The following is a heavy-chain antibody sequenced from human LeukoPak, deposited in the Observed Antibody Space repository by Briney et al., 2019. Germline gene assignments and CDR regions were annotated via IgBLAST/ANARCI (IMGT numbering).Heavy chain of an antibody. J-gene: IGHJ3*02. CDR1: GYTFTSYG. CDR3: ARENSERGAFDI. Sequence: ASVKVSCKASGYTFTSYGISWVRQAPGQGLEWMGWISAYNGNTNYAQKLQGRVTMTTDTSTTTAYMELRSLTFDDTAVYYCARENSERGAFDIWGQGTMVTVSS. CDR2: ISAYNGNT. D-gene: IGHD1-1*01. V-gene: IGHV1-18*01.